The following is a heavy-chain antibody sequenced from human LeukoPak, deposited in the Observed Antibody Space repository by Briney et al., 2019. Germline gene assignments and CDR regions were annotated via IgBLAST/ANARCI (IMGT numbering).Heavy chain of an antibody. CDR3: ARHGSGRYYPAEGRVDY. D-gene: IGHD3-10*01. CDR1: GYTFTGYY. Sequence: ASVKVSCKASGYTFTGYYMHWVRQAPGQGLEWMGWINPNSGGINYAQKFQGRVTMTRDTSTSTVYMELSSLRSEDTAVYYCARHGSGRYYPAEGRVDYWGQGTLVTVSS. V-gene: IGHV1-2*02. CDR2: INPNSGGI. J-gene: IGHJ4*02.